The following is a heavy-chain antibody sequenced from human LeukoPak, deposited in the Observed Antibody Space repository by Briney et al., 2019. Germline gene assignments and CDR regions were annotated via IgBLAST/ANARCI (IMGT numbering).Heavy chain of an antibody. CDR2: IYHSGST. J-gene: IGHJ5*02. D-gene: IGHD3-10*01. CDR1: GGSISSGGYS. Sequence: SETLSLTCAVSGGSISSGGYSWSWIRQPPGKGLECIGYIYHSGSTYYNPSLKSRVTISVDRSKNQFSLKLSSVTAADTAVYYCARVRAIHSWFDPWGQGTLVTVSS. V-gene: IGHV4-30-2*01. CDR3: ARVRAIHSWFDP.